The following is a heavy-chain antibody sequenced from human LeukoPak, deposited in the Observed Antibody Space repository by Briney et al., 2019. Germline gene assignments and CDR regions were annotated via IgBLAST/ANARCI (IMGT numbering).Heavy chain of an antibody. CDR3: AKVYYYGSGSFIFDC. Sequence: GGSLILSCAASGFTFSSYSMNWVRQAPGRGLEWVSSISDSAGNTYYADSVKGRFTISRDNSKNTLFLQMNSLGAEDTAMYYCAKVYYYGSGSFIFDCWGQGTLVTVSS. V-gene: IGHV3-23*01. CDR1: GFTFSSYS. D-gene: IGHD3-10*01. CDR2: ISDSAGNT. J-gene: IGHJ4*02.